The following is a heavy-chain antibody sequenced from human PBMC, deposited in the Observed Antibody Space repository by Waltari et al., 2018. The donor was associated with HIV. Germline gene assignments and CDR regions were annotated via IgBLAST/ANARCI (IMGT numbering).Heavy chain of an antibody. Sequence: QVQLQESGPGLVKPSQTLSLTCTVSGASISNGSSYRNLFRQPAGKGLEWIGRIYSSGNTNYNPSLKSRVTISVDTSKNQFSLKLSSVTAADTAVYYCARGRFEGYILYYYYGMDVWGQGTTVSVSS. CDR3: ARGRFEGYILYYYYGMDV. V-gene: IGHV4-61*02. J-gene: IGHJ6*02. D-gene: IGHD5-12*01. CDR1: GASISNGSSY. CDR2: IYSSGNT.